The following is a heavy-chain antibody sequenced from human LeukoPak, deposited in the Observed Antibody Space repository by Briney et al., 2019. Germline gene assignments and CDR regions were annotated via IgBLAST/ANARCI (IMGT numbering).Heavy chain of an antibody. CDR2: SSNSGSTI. V-gene: IGHV3-11*01. D-gene: IGHD3/OR15-3a*01. J-gene: IGHJ4*02. CDR3: ARRRDFIDY. CDR1: GFTLSDYY. Sequence: MSGGSLRLSCAASGFTLSDYYMSWIRQAPGKGLEWVSYSSNSGSTIYYADSVKGRFAISRDNAKNSLYLQMNSLRAEDTAVYYCARRRDFIDYWGQGTLVTVSS.